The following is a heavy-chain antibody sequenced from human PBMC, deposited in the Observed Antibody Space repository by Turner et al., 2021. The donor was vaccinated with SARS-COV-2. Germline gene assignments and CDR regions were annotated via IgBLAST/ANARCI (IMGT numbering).Heavy chain of an antibody. Sequence: EVQLLESGGGVVRPGGSVRVSCEASGFTVDNDAMSWFRQAPGNGLEWFSAICARGGSTYSADSVKGRFTISSDSSNNTLYLQMNSLRAEDTAVYYCAKGGWDCSGGSCYLVAFDIWGQGTMVTVSS. CDR2: ICARGGST. CDR3: AKGGWDCSGGSCYLVAFDI. CDR1: GFTVDNDA. D-gene: IGHD2-15*01. J-gene: IGHJ3*02. V-gene: IGHV3-23*01.